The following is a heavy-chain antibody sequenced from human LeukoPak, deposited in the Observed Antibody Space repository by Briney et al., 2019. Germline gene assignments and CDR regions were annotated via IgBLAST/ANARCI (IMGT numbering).Heavy chain of an antibody. CDR3: ARVGPWVNPDYYYHYMDV. V-gene: IGHV3-7*01. CDR1: GFTFTSYW. J-gene: IGHJ6*03. Sequence: PGGSLRLSCAASGFTFTSYWMSWVRQAPGKGLEWVANIKQDGSEKYYVDSVKGRFTISRDNAKNSLYLQMNSLRAEDTAVYYCARVGPWVNPDYYYHYMDVWGKGTTVTVSS. D-gene: IGHD1-14*01. CDR2: IKQDGSEK.